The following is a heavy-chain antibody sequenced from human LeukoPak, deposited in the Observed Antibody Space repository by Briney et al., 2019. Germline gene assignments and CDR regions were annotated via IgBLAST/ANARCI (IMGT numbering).Heavy chain of an antibody. CDR2: TYYRSKWYI. CDR1: GDSVSTYSAA. CDR3: ARFDRREQWLAFDY. J-gene: IGHJ4*02. D-gene: IGHD6-19*01. Sequence: SQTLSLTCAISGDSVSTYSAAWTWIRQSPSRGLEWLGRTYYRSKWYIDYALSVKSRITINPDTSKHQFSLKLNSVTAADTAMYYCARFDRREQWLAFDYWGQGTLVTVSS. V-gene: IGHV6-1*01.